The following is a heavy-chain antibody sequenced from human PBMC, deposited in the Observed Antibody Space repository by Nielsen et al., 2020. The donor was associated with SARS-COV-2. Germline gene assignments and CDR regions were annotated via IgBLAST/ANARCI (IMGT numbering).Heavy chain of an antibody. Sequence: GGSLRLSCAASGLTFTDAWMTWVRQAPGKGLQWVGHIRSKAGDGTTYYAGAVKGRFTISRDDSTDTVYLQTNSLKTEDTGVYYCCKDVPLTGGGAIRYWGQGTLVTVSS. CDR2: IRSKAGDGTT. CDR3: CKDVPLTGGGAIRY. V-gene: IGHV3-15*01. D-gene: IGHD2-8*02. J-gene: IGHJ4*02. CDR1: GLTFTDAW.